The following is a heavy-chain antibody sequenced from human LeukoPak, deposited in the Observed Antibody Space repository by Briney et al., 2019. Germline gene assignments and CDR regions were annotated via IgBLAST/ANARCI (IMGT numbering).Heavy chain of an antibody. CDR2: INPNSGGT. CDR1: GYTFTGCY. CDR3: ARTETYYYGSGSYYNAPGAFDI. V-gene: IGHV1-2*02. J-gene: IGHJ3*02. D-gene: IGHD3-10*01. Sequence: ASVKVSCNASGYTFTGCYMHWVRQAPGQGLEWMGWINPNSGGTNYAQKFQGRVTMTRDTSISTAYMELSRLRSDDTAVYYCARTETYYYGSGSYYNAPGAFDIWGQGTMVTVSS.